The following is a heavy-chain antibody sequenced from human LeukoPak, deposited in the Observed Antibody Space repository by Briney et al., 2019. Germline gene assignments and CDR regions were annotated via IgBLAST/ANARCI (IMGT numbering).Heavy chain of an antibody. V-gene: IGHV4-59*08. J-gene: IGHJ5*02. CDR1: GGSISSYY. Sequence: SETLSLTCTISGGSISSYYWSWIRQPPGKGLEWIGYIYYTGSTNHNPSLKSRVTISVDTSKNQFSLKLSSVTAADTAVYYCARHPSGRMWLQQGGWFDPWGQGTLVTVSS. CDR2: IYYTGST. D-gene: IGHD5-24*01. CDR3: ARHPSGRMWLQQGGWFDP.